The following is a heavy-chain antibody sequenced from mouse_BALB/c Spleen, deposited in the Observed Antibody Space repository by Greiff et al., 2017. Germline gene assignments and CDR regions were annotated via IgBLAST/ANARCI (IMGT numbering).Heavy chain of an antibody. CDR1: GFTFSSYA. D-gene: IGHD2-4*01. V-gene: IGHV5-6-5*01. Sequence: DVKLVESGGGLVKPGVSLKLSCAASGFTFSSYAMSWVRQTPEKRLEWVASISSGGSTYYPDSVKGRFTISRDNARNILYLQMSSLRSEDTAMYYCARVYFYDYDGYYAMDYWGQGTSVTVSS. J-gene: IGHJ4*01. CDR3: ARVYFYDYDGYYAMDY. CDR2: ISSGGST.